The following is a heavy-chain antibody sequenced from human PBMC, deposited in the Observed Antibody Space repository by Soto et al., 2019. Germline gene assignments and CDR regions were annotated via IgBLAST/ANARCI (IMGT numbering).Heavy chain of an antibody. D-gene: IGHD2-2*01. V-gene: IGHV1-2*04. CDR1: GYTFTGYY. Sequence: QVQLVQSGAEVKKPGASVKVSCKASGYTFTGYYMHWVRQAPGQGLEWMGWINPNSGGTNYAQKFQGWFTMTRDTSISTAYMELSRLRSDDTAVYYCARGIGYCISTSCYENWFDPWGQGTLVTVSS. CDR3: ARGIGYCISTSCYENWFDP. J-gene: IGHJ5*02. CDR2: INPNSGGT.